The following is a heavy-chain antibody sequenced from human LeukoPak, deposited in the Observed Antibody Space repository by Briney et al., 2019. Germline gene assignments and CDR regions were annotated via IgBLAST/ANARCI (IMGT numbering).Heavy chain of an antibody. CDR1: GFTFSNYG. Sequence: GGSLRLSCAASGFTFSNYGMHWVRQAPGKGLEWLAFIRHDDSNKIYADSKQGRLTISRDNSKNTLYLQMNSLRVEDTAVYYCARDKIVGATHFDYWGQGALVTVSS. CDR3: ARDKIVGATHFDY. D-gene: IGHD1-26*01. J-gene: IGHJ4*02. V-gene: IGHV3-30*02. CDR2: IRHDDSNK.